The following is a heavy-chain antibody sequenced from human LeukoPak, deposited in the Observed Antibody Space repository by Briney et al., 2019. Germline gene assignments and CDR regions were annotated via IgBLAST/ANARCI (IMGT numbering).Heavy chain of an antibody. CDR2: IYTSGST. V-gene: IGHV4-4*07. Sequence: SETLSLTCTVSGGSISSYYWSWIRQPAGKGLKWIGRIYTSGSTNYNPSLKSRVTMSVDTSKNQFSLKLSSVTAADTAVYYCARDHCSSTSCPRPFDYWGQGTLATVSS. CDR3: ARDHCSSTSCPRPFDY. J-gene: IGHJ4*02. D-gene: IGHD2-2*01. CDR1: GGSISSYY.